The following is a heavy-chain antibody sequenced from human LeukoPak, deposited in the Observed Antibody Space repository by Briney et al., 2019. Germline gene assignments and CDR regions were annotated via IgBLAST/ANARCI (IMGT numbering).Heavy chain of an antibody. J-gene: IGHJ4*02. Sequence: ASVKVSYKASGYTFTSYYMHWVRQAPGHGLEWMGIINPSGVITRSAQKFQGRDTLTRGTSTRTDYMELCSVRYEDTAAYYCARGVNVGVPAAIDFDYWGQGTLVTVSS. CDR1: GYTFTSYY. V-gene: IGHV1-46*01. CDR2: INPSGVIT. D-gene: IGHD2-2*01. CDR3: ARGVNVGVPAAIDFDY.